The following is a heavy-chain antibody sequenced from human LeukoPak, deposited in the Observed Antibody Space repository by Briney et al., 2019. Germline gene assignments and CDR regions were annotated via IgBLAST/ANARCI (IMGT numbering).Heavy chain of an antibody. J-gene: IGHJ4*02. Sequence: GGSLKVSCAASGLTFTSYGMHWVRQAPGKGLEWVAVIWYDGSNKYHADSVKGRFTISRDNSKNTLYLQMNSLRAEDTAVYYCSRDQSSYNWNDPFAYWGQGTLVTVSS. D-gene: IGHD1-1*01. V-gene: IGHV3-33*01. CDR2: IWYDGSNK. CDR3: SRDQSSYNWNDPFAY. CDR1: GLTFTSYG.